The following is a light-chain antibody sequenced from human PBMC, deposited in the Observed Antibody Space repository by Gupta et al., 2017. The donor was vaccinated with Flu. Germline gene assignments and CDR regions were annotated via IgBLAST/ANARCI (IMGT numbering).Light chain of an antibody. V-gene: IGLV2-11*01. J-gene: IGLJ2*01. CDR3: CSYAGTFTFV. CDR2: GVT. CDR1: TSDVGNCDY. Sequence: TTSDVGNCDYVSWYQQHPGKAPKLMIYGVTERPSGVPDRFSGSKSGNTASLTISGLQAEDEAFYYCCSYAGTFTFVFGGGTRLTVL.